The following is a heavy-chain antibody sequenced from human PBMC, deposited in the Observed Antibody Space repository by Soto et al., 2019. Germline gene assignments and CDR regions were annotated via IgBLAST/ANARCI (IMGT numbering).Heavy chain of an antibody. J-gene: IGHJ4*02. V-gene: IGHV4-59*01. Sequence: SETLSLTXTVSGGSISTYYWIWIRQPPGKGLEWIGVFYNGGTANYSPSLKSRVTISVDTSKNQFSLKLNSVTAADTAVYYCARDGSERPATYWGQGILVTVSS. CDR2: FYNGGTA. D-gene: IGHD3-10*01. CDR1: GGSISTYY. CDR3: ARDGSERPATY.